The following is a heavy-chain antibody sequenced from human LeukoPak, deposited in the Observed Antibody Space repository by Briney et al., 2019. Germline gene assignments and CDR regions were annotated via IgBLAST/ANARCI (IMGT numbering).Heavy chain of an antibody. CDR3: ARDTYGGNWSLGY. V-gene: IGHV1-2*02. Sequence: GASVKVSCKASGFTFTGYYMHWVRQAPGQGLEWMGWVNPNSGGTKYAQKFQGRLSTTSDTSISTAYMELSRLTSDDTAVYYCARDTYGGNWSLGYWGQGTLVTVCS. CDR2: VNPNSGGT. CDR1: GFTFTGYY. J-gene: IGHJ4*02. D-gene: IGHD4-23*01.